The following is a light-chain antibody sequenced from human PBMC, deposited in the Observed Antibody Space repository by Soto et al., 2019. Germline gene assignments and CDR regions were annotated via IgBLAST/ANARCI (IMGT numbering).Light chain of an antibody. Sequence: DIQMTQSPSTLSASVGDRVTTTCRASQSISSWLAWYQQKPGKAPKLLIYKASSLQSGVPSRFSGSGSGTEFTLTISSLQPDDFATYYCQQYKSYSLTFGGGTKVDIK. CDR2: KAS. CDR3: QQYKSYSLT. CDR1: QSISSW. V-gene: IGKV1-5*03. J-gene: IGKJ4*01.